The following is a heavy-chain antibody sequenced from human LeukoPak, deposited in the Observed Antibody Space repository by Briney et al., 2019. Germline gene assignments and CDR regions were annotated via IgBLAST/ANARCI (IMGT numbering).Heavy chain of an antibody. V-gene: IGHV3-23*01. J-gene: IGHJ4*02. Sequence: QAGGSLRLSCAASGFTFSSYAMSWVRQAPGKGLEWVSSISGSGGSSYYADSVKGRFTISRDNSKNTLYLQMISLRAEDTAVYYCATGIRWLQLMGYFDYWGQGSLVTVSS. CDR2: ISGSGGSS. CDR1: GFTFSSYA. D-gene: IGHD5-24*01. CDR3: ATGIRWLQLMGYFDY.